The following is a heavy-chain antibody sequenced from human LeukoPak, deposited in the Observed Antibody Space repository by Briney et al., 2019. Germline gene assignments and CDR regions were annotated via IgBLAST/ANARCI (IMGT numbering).Heavy chain of an antibody. V-gene: IGHV4-59*01. CDR1: GGSISSYY. D-gene: IGHD5-18*01. Sequence: SETLSLTCTVSGGSISSYYWSWIRQPPGKGLEWIGDIYYSGSTNYNPSLKSRVTISVDTSKNQFSLKLSSVTAADTAVYYCARVLRIQLGIDYWGQGTLVTVSS. CDR3: ARVLRIQLGIDY. J-gene: IGHJ4*02. CDR2: IYYSGST.